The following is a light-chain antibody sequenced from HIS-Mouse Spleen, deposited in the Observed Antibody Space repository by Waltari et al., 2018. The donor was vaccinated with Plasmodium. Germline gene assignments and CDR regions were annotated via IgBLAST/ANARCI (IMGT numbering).Light chain of an antibody. CDR3: SSYTSSSTPWV. CDR2: DVS. Sequence: QSALTQPASVSGSPGQSITISCTGTSSDVGGYNYVSWYQQHPGKAPKLMIYDVSNRPSGVAIRFSGANSGNTASLTISGLQAEDEADYYCSSYTSSSTPWVFGGGTTLTVL. CDR1: SSDVGGYNY. V-gene: IGLV2-14*03. J-gene: IGLJ3*02.